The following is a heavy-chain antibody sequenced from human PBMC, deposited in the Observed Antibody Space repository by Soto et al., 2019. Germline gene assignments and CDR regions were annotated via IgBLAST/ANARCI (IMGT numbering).Heavy chain of an antibody. D-gene: IGHD1-26*01. J-gene: IGHJ4*02. Sequence: GGSLRLSCAASGFTFSSYSMNWVRQAPGKGLEWVSSISSSSSYIYYADSVKGRFTISRDNAKNSLYLQMNSLRAEDTAVYYCARAPGSYSATFDYWGQGTLVTVS. CDR1: GFTFSSYS. V-gene: IGHV3-21*01. CDR3: ARAPGSYSATFDY. CDR2: ISSSSSYI.